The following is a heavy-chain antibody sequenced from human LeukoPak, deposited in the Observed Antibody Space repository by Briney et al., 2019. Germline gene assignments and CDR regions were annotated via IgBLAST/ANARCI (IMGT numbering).Heavy chain of an antibody. D-gene: IGHD2-2*01. Sequence: GGSLRLSFAASGFTFYDYGMSWVRQAPGEGVEWVSVICGDGESTYYADSVRGRFTISRDNSKNTMYLQMNRLRAEDTAIYSCAKDRDGSSTGCYVFANWGQGTLVTVSS. CDR1: GFTFYDYG. V-gene: IGHV3-23*01. CDR2: ICGDGEST. J-gene: IGHJ4*02. CDR3: AKDRDGSSTGCYVFAN.